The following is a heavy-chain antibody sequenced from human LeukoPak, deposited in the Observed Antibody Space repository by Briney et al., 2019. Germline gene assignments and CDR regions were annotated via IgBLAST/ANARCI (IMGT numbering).Heavy chain of an antibody. Sequence: GGSLRLSCAASGFTLSSYWMSWVRQAPGKGLEGVGNIKQDGSEKYYVDSVKGRFTISRDNAKNSLYLQINSLRAEDTAVYYCARSVRDYSNYGLYSYPHYYYYYMDVWGKGTTVTVSS. D-gene: IGHD4-11*01. CDR2: IKQDGSEK. CDR1: GFTLSSYW. CDR3: ARSVRDYSNYGLYSYPHYYYYYMDV. J-gene: IGHJ6*03. V-gene: IGHV3-7*01.